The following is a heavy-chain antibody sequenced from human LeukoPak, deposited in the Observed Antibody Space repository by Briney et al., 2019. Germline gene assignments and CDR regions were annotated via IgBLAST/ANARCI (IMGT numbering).Heavy chain of an antibody. V-gene: IGHV3-30*18. CDR2: ISYDGSNK. CDR3: AKDRVVAATSALLDY. CDR1: GFTFSSYG. Sequence: PGGSLRLSCAASGFTFSSYGMHWVRQAPGKGLEWVAVISYDGSNKYYADSVKGRFTISRDNSKNTLYLQMNSLRAEDTAVYYCAKDRVVAATSALLDYWGQGTLVTVSS. D-gene: IGHD2-15*01. J-gene: IGHJ4*02.